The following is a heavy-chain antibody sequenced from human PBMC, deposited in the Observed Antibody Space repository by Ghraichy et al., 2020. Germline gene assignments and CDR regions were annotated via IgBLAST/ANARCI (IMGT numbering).Heavy chain of an antibody. CDR1: GFTFSNYW. V-gene: IGHV3-74*01. CDR3: ARSRWLVPFDL. J-gene: IGHJ2*01. D-gene: IGHD6-19*01. CDR2: FNSDGSNT. Sequence: LSLTCAASGFTFSNYWMHWVRQAPGKGLVWVSRFNSDGSNTNYADSVKGRFTISRDNAKNTLYLQMNSLRAEDTAVYYCARSRWLVPFDLWGRGTLVTVAS.